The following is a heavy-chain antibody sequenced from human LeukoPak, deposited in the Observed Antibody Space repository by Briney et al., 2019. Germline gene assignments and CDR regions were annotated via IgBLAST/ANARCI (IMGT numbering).Heavy chain of an antibody. J-gene: IGHJ4*02. CDR1: GFTFTTYG. D-gene: IGHD3-3*01. Sequence: AGGSLRLSCAASGFTFTTYGINWVRQAPGKGLEWVAVVWNDGTRQYYADSVKGRFTISRDNSKNTVYLQMDSLRADDTAVYFCAKDSGGGFWYFDHRGEGTLVTVSS. CDR3: AKDSGGGFWYFDH. V-gene: IGHV3-33*06. CDR2: VWNDGTRQ.